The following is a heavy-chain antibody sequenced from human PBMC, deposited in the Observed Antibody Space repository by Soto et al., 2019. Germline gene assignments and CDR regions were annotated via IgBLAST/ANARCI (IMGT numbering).Heavy chain of an antibody. CDR3: ARHYSSGSRNWFDP. V-gene: IGHV4-39*01. J-gene: IGHJ5*02. CDR1: GGSINSSSYF. Sequence: SETLSLTCSVSGGSINSSSYFWGWVRQPPGKGLEWIGSIYYSGSTYYNPSLRSRVTISVNTSKNQFSLKLSSVTAADTAVFYCARHYSSGSRNWFDPWGQGTLVTVSS. D-gene: IGHD6-19*01. CDR2: IYYSGST.